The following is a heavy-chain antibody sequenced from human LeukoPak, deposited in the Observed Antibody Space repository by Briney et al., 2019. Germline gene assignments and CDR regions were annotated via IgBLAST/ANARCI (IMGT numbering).Heavy chain of an antibody. V-gene: IGHV3-30*18. CDR3: AKDSLGSGSYPGY. Sequence: GGSLRLSCAASGFTFSSYGMHWVRQAPGKGLEWVAVISYDGSNKYYADSVKGRFTISRDNSKNTLYLQMNSLRAEDTAVYYCAKDSLGSGSYPGYWGQGTLVTVSS. CDR2: ISYDGSNK. D-gene: IGHD3-10*01. J-gene: IGHJ4*02. CDR1: GFTFSSYG.